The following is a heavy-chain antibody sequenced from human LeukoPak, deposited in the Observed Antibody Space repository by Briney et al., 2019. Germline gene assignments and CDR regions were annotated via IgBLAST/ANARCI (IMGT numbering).Heavy chain of an antibody. CDR1: GFTVSSNY. CDR3: ASAVGSGYYLYYFDY. V-gene: IGHV3-53*01. D-gene: IGHD3-22*01. Sequence: GGSLRLSCAASGFTVSSNYMSWVRQAPGKGLEWVSVIYSGGSTYYADPVKGRFTISRDSSKNTLYLQMNSLRAEDTAVYYCASAVGSGYYLYYFDYWGQGTLVTVSS. J-gene: IGHJ4*02. CDR2: IYSGGST.